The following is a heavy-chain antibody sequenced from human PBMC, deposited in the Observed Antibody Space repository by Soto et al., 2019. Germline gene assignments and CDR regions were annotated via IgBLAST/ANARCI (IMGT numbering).Heavy chain of an antibody. CDR1: GYTFTSYD. CDR3: ARLIRRIAAAGPHAFFY. Sequence: ASVKVSCKASGYTFTSYDINWVRQATGQGLEWMGWMNPNSGNTGYAQKFQGRVTMTRNTSISTAYMELSSLRSEDTAVYYCARLIRRIAAAGPHAFFYWGQGSLVTGSS. J-gene: IGHJ4*02. D-gene: IGHD6-13*01. V-gene: IGHV1-8*01. CDR2: MNPNSGNT.